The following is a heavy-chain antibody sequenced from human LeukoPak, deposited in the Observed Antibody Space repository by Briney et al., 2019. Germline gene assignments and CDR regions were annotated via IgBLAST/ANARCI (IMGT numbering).Heavy chain of an antibody. J-gene: IGHJ4*02. V-gene: IGHV3-74*01. D-gene: IGHD3-22*01. CDR1: GFTFSSYW. CDR3: ARNRGYYYDSSRIDY. CDR2: INADGSST. Sequence: PGGSLRLSCAASGFTFSSYWMHWVRQAPGKGLVWVSRINADGSSTTYADSVKGRFTISRDNAKNTLYLQMNSLRAEDTAVYYCARNRGYYYDSSRIDYWGQGTLVTVSS.